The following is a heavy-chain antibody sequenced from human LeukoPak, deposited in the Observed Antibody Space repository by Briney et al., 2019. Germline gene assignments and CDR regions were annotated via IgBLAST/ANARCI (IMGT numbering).Heavy chain of an antibody. CDR3: ARLDSSGWYGAN. Sequence: SETLSLTCTVCGGSISSYYWSWIRQPPGKGLEWIGYIYYSGSTNYNPSLKSRVTISVDTSKNQFSLKLSSVTAADTAVYYCARLDSSGWYGANWGQGTLVTVSS. D-gene: IGHD6-19*01. CDR1: GGSISSYY. CDR2: IYYSGST. J-gene: IGHJ4*02. V-gene: IGHV4-59*08.